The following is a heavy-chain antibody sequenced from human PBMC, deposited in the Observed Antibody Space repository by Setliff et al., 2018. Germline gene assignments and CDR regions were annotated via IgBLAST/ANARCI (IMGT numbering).Heavy chain of an antibody. V-gene: IGHV1-3*01. CDR3: ARDREYCSRTNCYIDY. Sequence: ASVKVSCKASGYSFSTYAMHWVRQAPGQRLEWMGWINGGNGNTKYSQKFQGRITITRDTSASTAYMEMSSLRSEDTAVYYCARDREYCSRTNCYIDYWGQGALVTAPQ. CDR2: INGGNGNT. D-gene: IGHD2-2*02. CDR1: GYSFSTYA. J-gene: IGHJ4*02.